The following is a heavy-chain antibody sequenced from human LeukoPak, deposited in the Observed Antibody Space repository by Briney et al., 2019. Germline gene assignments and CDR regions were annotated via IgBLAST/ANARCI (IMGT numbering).Heavy chain of an antibody. CDR3: ARGGSDDFWSGYYNRAKNWFDP. CDR2: IYSSGST. Sequence: PSETLSLTCIVSGGSISSYYWTWIRQPPGKGLEWIGYIYSSGSTNYNPSLMGRVTLSVDTSKNQFSLKLSSVTAADTAVYYCARGGSDDFWSGYYNRAKNWFDPWGQGTLVTVSS. V-gene: IGHV4-59*12. J-gene: IGHJ5*02. CDR1: GGSISSYY. D-gene: IGHD3-3*01.